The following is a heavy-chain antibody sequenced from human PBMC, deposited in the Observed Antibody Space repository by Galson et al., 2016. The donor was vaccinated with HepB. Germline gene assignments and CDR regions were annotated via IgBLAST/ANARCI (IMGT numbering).Heavy chain of an antibody. CDR1: GGTFSSNV. D-gene: IGHD5-24*01. CDR2: IIPFLGTV. J-gene: IGHJ2*01. V-gene: IGHV1-69*13. CDR3: ARGPLGRWLQSQHLWYFDL. Sequence: SVKVSCKASGGTFSSNVISWVRQAPGQGLEWMGGIIPFLGTVNYAQTFQGRVTITADESTSTVNMELSSLRSEDTAVYFCARGPLGRWLQSQHLWYFDLWGRGTLVTVSS.